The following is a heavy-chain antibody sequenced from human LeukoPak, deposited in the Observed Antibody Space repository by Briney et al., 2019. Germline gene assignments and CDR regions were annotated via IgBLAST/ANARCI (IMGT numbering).Heavy chain of an antibody. V-gene: IGHV3-7*01. CDR1: RFTLSTYW. CDR2: IKQDGSEK. D-gene: IGHD2-2*01. CDR3: ARARGYCSSTSCSPLDY. Sequence: GGSLRLSCAASRFTLSTYWMSWVRQAPGKGLEWVAHIKQDGSEKYYVDSVKGRFTISRDNAKNSLYLQMNSLRAEDTAVYYCARARGYCSSTSCSPLDYWGQGTLVTVSS. J-gene: IGHJ4*02.